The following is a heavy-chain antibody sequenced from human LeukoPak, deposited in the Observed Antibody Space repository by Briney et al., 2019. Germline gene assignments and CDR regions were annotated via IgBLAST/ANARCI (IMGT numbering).Heavy chain of an antibody. D-gene: IGHD1-26*01. CDR3: ARENPNSGYYYMDV. CDR1: GFTVSSNY. Sequence: GGSLRLSCAASGFTVSSNYMSWVRQAPGKGLEWVSVIYSGGSTYYADSVKGRFTISRDNSKNTLYPQMNSLRAEDTAVYYCARENPNSGYYYMDVWGKGTTVTVSS. CDR2: IYSGGST. J-gene: IGHJ6*03. V-gene: IGHV3-53*01.